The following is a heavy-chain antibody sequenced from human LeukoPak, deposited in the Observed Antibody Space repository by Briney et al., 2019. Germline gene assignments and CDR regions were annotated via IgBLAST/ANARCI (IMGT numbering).Heavy chain of an antibody. Sequence: PGGSLRLSCAASGFTFSSYGMHWVRQAPSKGLEWVAFIRYDGSNKYYADSVKGRFTISRDNSKNTLYLQMNSLRAEDTAVYDCAKESYYYGSGSYYNGYYFDYWGQGTLVTVSS. CDR1: GFTFSSYG. V-gene: IGHV3-30*02. CDR3: AKESYYYGSGSYYNGYYFDY. CDR2: IRYDGSNK. D-gene: IGHD3-10*01. J-gene: IGHJ4*02.